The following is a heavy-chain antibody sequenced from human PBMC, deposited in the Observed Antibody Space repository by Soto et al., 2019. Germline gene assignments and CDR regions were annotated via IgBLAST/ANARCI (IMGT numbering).Heavy chain of an antibody. J-gene: IGHJ4*02. CDR2: ISYDGSNK. Sequence: PGGSLRLSCAASGFTFSSYGMHWVRQAPGKGLEWVAVISYDGSNKYYADSVKGRFTISRDNSKNTLYLQMNSLRAEDTAVYYCAKDPSSGYYLFDYWGQGTLVTVSS. V-gene: IGHV3-30*18. D-gene: IGHD3-22*01. CDR1: GFTFSSYG. CDR3: AKDPSSGYYLFDY.